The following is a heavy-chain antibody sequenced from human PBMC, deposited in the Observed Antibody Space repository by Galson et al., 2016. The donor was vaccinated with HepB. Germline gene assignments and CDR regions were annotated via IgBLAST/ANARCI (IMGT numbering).Heavy chain of an antibody. Sequence: QSGAEVKKPGESLKISCKTSGYRFTNFWIAWVRQMPGKGLEWMGIIFPGDSDTRYSPSFQGHVTISVDKSISTAYLQWGSLRASDTAIYFCARESNGDLLQQFDWHWFDPWGQGTLVTVSS. D-gene: IGHD3-9*01. CDR2: IFPGDSDT. J-gene: IGHJ5*02. CDR1: GYRFTNFW. CDR3: ARESNGDLLQQFDWHWFDP. V-gene: IGHV5-51*01.